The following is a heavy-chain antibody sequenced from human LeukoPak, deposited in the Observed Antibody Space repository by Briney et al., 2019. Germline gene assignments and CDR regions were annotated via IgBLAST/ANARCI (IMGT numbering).Heavy chain of an antibody. CDR1: GFTFSSYA. D-gene: IGHD2-8*01. CDR2: ISYDGSNK. CDR3: ARGPERTGVGTRYYYDMDV. J-gene: IGHJ6*02. V-gene: IGHV3-30-3*01. Sequence: GWSLRLSCAPSGFTFSSYAMHWVRQAPGKGLDWVAGISYDGSNKYYADSVKGRFTISRDNSRNTLYLQMNSLRAEDTAVYYCARGPERTGVGTRYYYDMDVWGQGTTVTVSS.